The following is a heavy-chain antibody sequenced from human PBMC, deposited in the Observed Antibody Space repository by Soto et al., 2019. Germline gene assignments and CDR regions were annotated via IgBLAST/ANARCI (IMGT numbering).Heavy chain of an antibody. D-gene: IGHD3-22*01. CDR2: ISDSATTT. J-gene: IGHJ5*02. Sequence: PGGSLRLSCAASGFTFSDYYMTWIRQAPGRGLEWVSPISDSATTTHYGDSVKGRFTISRDNAKKSLYLQMNSLRAEDTAVYFCSRDTAFVASGLFDPWGQGTLVTVSS. CDR3: SRDTAFVASGLFDP. V-gene: IGHV3-11*01. CDR1: GFTFSDYY.